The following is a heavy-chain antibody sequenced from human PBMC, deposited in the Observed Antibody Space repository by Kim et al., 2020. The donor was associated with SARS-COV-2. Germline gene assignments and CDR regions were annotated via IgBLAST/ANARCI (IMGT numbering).Heavy chain of an antibody. J-gene: IGHJ4*02. Sequence: GGSLRLSCAASGFTVSSNYMSWVRQAPGKGLEWVSVIYSGGSTYYADSVKGRCPISTDNSKNTLYLQMNSLRAEDTAVYYCGRLEVGALDYWGQGILVT. D-gene: IGHD1-26*01. CDR2: IYSGGST. CDR1: GFTVSSNY. V-gene: IGHV3-53*01. CDR3: GRLEVGALDY.